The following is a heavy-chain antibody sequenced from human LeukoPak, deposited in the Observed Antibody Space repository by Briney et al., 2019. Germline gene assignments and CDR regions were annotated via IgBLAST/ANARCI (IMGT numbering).Heavy chain of an antibody. J-gene: IGHJ5*02. CDR1: GYTFTSYD. CDR2: ISGYNGNT. CDR3: ARADSWELLRAWFDP. Sequence: ASVKVSCTASGYTFTSYDINWVRQAPGQGLEWMGWISGYNGNTKYAEKFQGRVTMTTDTSTDTVYMEVRSLTSDDTAVYYCARADSWELLRAWFDPWGQGTLVTVSS. D-gene: IGHD1-26*01. V-gene: IGHV1-18*01.